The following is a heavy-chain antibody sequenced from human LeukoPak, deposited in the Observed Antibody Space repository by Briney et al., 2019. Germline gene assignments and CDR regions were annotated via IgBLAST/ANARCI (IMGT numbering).Heavy chain of an antibody. J-gene: IGHJ5*02. D-gene: IGHD3-10*01. Sequence: GGSLRLSCAASGFSFSDYEMNWVRQAPGKGLEWVSYISNSAYTIYYAVSVRGRFTISRDNSKNSLFLHMNSLTAEDTAVYYCARGASGSSMVRGLTNWFDPWGQGSLVTVSS. V-gene: IGHV3-48*03. CDR3: ARGASGSSMVRGLTNWFDP. CDR1: GFSFSDYE. CDR2: ISNSAYTI.